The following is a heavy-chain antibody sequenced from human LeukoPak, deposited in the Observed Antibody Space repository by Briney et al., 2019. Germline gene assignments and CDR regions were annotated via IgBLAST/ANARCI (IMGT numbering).Heavy chain of an antibody. J-gene: IGHJ6*03. CDR2: INWNSGRM. CDR3: AKDGQRRAVSVVTYMDV. V-gene: IGHV3-9*01. Sequence: GGSLRLSCAAAGFTFDDYAMHWVRQAPGKGLEWVSTINWNSGRMEYADSVKGRFTISRSNAKNSLYLQMNSLRDEDTALYYCAKDGQRRAVSVVTYMDVWGKGTTVTVSS. CDR1: GFTFDDYA. D-gene: IGHD6-19*01.